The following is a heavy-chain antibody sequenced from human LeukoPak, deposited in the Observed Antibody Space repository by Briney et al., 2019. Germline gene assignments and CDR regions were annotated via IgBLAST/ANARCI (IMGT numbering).Heavy chain of an antibody. J-gene: IGHJ1*01. D-gene: IGHD4-11*01. CDR3: ALDPETKVIKFFRY. Sequence: ASVKVSCKTFGYTFTDYDMQWVRQAPGQGLEWMGWVNPDTGGTNYAQKFQDRITVTRDASIRTTYMELSSLRSDDTAIYYCALDPETKVIKFFRYWGQGTLVSVSS. V-gene: IGHV1-2*02. CDR2: VNPDTGGT. CDR1: GYTFTDYD.